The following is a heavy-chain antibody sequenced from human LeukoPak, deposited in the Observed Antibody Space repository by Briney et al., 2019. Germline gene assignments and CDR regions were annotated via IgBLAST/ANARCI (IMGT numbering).Heavy chain of an antibody. CDR2: ISYDGSNK. V-gene: IGHV3-30*18. J-gene: IGHJ4*02. Sequence: PGGSLRLSCAASGFTFSSYGMHWVRQAPGKGLEWVAVISYDGSNKYYADSVKGRFTISRDNSKNTLYLQMNSLRAEDTAVYYCAKDSTQLGIFDYWGQGTLVTVSS. CDR3: AKDSTQLGIFDY. D-gene: IGHD7-27*01. CDR1: GFTFSSYG.